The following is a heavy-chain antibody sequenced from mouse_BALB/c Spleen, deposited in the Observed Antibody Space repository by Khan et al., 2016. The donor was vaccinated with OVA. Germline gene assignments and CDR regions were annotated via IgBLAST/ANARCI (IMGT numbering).Heavy chain of an antibody. V-gene: IGHV1S41*01. CDR1: GYTFTSYW. D-gene: IGHD1-1*01. Sequence: DLVKPGASVKLSCKASGYTFTSYWINWIKQRPGQGLEWIGRISPGSGTPYYNEMFKGKATLTVDTSSSTTYIQLSSLSSEDSAVYFCARENYYGSSHYAMDYWGLGTSVTASS. CDR2: ISPGSGTP. CDR3: ARENYYGSSHYAMDY. J-gene: IGHJ4*01.